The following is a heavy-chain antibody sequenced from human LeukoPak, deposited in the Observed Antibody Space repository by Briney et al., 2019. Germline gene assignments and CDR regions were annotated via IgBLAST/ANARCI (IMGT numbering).Heavy chain of an antibody. J-gene: IGHJ4*02. Sequence: PSETLSLTCAVSGYSISSGYYWGWIRQPPGKGLEWIGSIYHSGSTYYNPSLKSRVTISVDTSKNQFSLKLSSATAADTSVYYCASTGFGVFTFDYWGQGTLVTVSS. V-gene: IGHV4-38-2*01. CDR3: ASTGFGVFTFDY. CDR2: IYHSGST. D-gene: IGHD3-3*01. CDR1: GYSISSGYY.